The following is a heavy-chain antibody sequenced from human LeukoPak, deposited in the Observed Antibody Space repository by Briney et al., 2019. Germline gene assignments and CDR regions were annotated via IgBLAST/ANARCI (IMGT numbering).Heavy chain of an antibody. D-gene: IGHD2-15*01. CDR1: GGSITSGDYY. J-gene: IGHJ4*02. Sequence: SQTLSLTCTVSGGSITSGDYYWSWIRQPPGKGLEYIGYINFSGNTSYNPSLKGRLTISVVTSKNQFSLKLSSVTAADTAVYYCARAPVGYCSGGTCKRYFDYWGQGTLVTVSS. V-gene: IGHV4-30-4*01. CDR3: ARAPVGYCSGGTCKRYFDY. CDR2: INFSGNT.